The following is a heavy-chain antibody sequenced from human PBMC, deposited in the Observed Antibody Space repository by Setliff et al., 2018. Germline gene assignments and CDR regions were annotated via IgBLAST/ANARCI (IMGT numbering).Heavy chain of an antibody. Sequence: SETLSLTCRVSGYSIRSGYNWGWIRQSPGKGLEWIASISHTGSTDYNPSLESQITISSDTSRNQFSLKVNSVTAADTAVYFCARHLTGPTGTAFDYWGQGTLVTVSS. CDR2: ISHTGST. J-gene: IGHJ4*02. CDR1: GYSIRSGYN. CDR3: ARHLTGPTGTAFDY. V-gene: IGHV4-38-2*01. D-gene: IGHD1-1*01.